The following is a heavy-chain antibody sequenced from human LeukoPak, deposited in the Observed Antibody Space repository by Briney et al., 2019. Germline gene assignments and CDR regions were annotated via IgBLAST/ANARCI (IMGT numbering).Heavy chain of an antibody. CDR1: GGSISSYY. D-gene: IGHD2-15*01. J-gene: IGHJ4*02. V-gene: IGHV4-59*01. CDR2: IYYSGST. CDR3: ASGSWWYYFDY. Sequence: SETLSLTCTVSGGSISSYYWSWIRQPPGKGLEWIGYIYYSGSTYYNPSLKSRVTISVDTSKNQFSLKLSSVTAADTAVYYCASGSWWYYFDYWGQGTLVTVSS.